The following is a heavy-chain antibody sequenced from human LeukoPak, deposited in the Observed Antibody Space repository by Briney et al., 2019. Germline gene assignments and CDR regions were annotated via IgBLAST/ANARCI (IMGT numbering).Heavy chain of an antibody. J-gene: IGHJ4*02. Sequence: SETLSLTCAVYGGSFSGYYWSWIRQPPGKGLEWIGEINHSGSTNYNPSLKSRVTISVDTSKNQFSLKLSSVTAADTAVYYCARAWIQLWSIFDYWGQGTLVTVSS. D-gene: IGHD5-18*01. CDR3: ARAWIQLWSIFDY. CDR1: GGSFSGYY. V-gene: IGHV4-34*01. CDR2: INHSGST.